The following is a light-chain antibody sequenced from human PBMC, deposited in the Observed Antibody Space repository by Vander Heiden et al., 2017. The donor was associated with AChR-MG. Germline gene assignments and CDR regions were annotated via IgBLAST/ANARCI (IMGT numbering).Light chain of an antibody. CDR1: DPHIGRRS. CDR3: ATWDSSLSAGV. J-gene: IGLJ3*02. Sequence: QSVLTQPPSISAAPGQTVTISCSGSDPHIGRRSVPRHQSLPGTAPKLLSYENEERPSGIPDRFSGSKSGTAATLGITGLQTGDEADYYCATWDSSLSAGVFGGGTRVTVL. V-gene: IGLV1-51*02. CDR2: ENE.